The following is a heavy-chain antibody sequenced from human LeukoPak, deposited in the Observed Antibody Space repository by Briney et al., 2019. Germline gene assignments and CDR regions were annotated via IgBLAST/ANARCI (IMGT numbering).Heavy chain of an antibody. V-gene: IGHV3-21*01. Sequence: GGSLRLSCAASGFTFSSYSMNWVRQAPGKGLEWVSSISNDAKYIYYADSLKGRFTVSRDNAKNSLYLQMNSLAVEDTAVYYCARGITVPAAISNTFDYWGQGTLVTVSS. CDR3: ARGITVPAAISNTFDY. CDR2: ISNDAKYI. J-gene: IGHJ4*02. CDR1: GFTFSSYS. D-gene: IGHD2-2*02.